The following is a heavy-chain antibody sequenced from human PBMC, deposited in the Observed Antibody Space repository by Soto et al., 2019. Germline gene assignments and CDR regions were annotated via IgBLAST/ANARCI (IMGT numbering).Heavy chain of an antibody. CDR2: INQDGSEE. Sequence: GGSLRLSCAASRFTFSTYWMSWVRQAPGKGLEWVANINQDGSEEYYVDSVKGRFTISRDNAKNSLYLQMTSLRADDTAVYYCARARGWNIVIIPAASDYWGQGTLVTVSS. CDR1: RFTFSTYW. D-gene: IGHD2-2*01. V-gene: IGHV3-7*01. CDR3: ARARGWNIVIIPAASDY. J-gene: IGHJ4*02.